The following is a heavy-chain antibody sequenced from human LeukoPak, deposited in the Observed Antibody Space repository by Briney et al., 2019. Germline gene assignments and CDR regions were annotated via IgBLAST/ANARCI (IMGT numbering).Heavy chain of an antibody. CDR3: ARDLYRSSNYYYYYYMDV. V-gene: IGHV3-21*01. CDR1: GFTVSSNS. D-gene: IGHD6-6*01. J-gene: IGHJ6*03. CDR2: ISSSSSYI. Sequence: GGSLRLSCTVSGFTVSSNSMSWVRQAPGKGLEWVSSISSSSSYIYYADSVKGRFTISRDNAKNSLYLQMNSLRAEDTAVYYCARDLYRSSNYYYYYYMDVWGKGTTVTVSS.